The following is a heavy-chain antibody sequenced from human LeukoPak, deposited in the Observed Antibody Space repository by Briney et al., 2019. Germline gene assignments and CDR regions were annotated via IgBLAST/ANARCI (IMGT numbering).Heavy chain of an antibody. V-gene: IGHV3-23*01. CDR2: ISGSGGST. J-gene: IGHJ4*02. Sequence: PGGSLRLSCAASGFTFSSYAMSWVRQARGKGLEWVAAISGSGGSTYYVDSVKGRFTISRDNSKNTLYLQMNSLRAEDTAVYYCAKEVIVGVSFDSWGQGTLVTVSS. CDR3: AKEVIVGVSFDS. D-gene: IGHD1-26*01. CDR1: GFTFSSYA.